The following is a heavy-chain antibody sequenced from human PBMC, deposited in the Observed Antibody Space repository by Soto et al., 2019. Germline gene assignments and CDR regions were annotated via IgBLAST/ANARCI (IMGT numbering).Heavy chain of an antibody. CDR1: GYSFTSYW. J-gene: IGHJ5*02. CDR2: IDPSDSYT. V-gene: IGHV5-10-1*01. D-gene: IGHD6-19*01. Sequence: PGESLKISCKGSGYSFTSYWISWVRQMPGKGLEWMGRIDPSDSYTNYSPSFQGHVTISADKSISTAYLQWSSLKASDTAMYYCARTNCSSAWFDPWGQGTLVTVSS. CDR3: ARTNCSSAWFDP.